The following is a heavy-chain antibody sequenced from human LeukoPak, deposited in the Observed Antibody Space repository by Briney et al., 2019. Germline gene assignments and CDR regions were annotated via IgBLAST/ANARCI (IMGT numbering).Heavy chain of an antibody. V-gene: IGHV3-23*01. J-gene: IGHJ4*02. D-gene: IGHD2-2*02. Sequence: PGGSLRLSRAASGFTLSSYAMSWVRQAPGKGLEWVSAISGSGGGTYYADSVKGRFTISRDNSKNTLYLQMNSPRAEDTAVYYCAKVLYQEDYWGQGTLVTVSS. CDR2: ISGSGGGT. CDR3: AKVLYQEDY. CDR1: GFTLSSYA.